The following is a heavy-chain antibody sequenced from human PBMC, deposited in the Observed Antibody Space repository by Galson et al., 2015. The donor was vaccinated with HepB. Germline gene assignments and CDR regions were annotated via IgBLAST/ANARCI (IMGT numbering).Heavy chain of an antibody. CDR1: GFTFSSYR. CDR3: ARDAPDFYGMDV. V-gene: IGHV3-7*03. J-gene: IGHJ6*02. Sequence: SLRLSCAASGFTFSSYRMSWVRQAPGKGLEWVANIKEDGSEKYYVDSVKGRFTISRDNAENSLYLQMNSLRAEDTAVYYCARDAPDFYGMDVWGQGTAVTVSS. CDR2: IKEDGSEK.